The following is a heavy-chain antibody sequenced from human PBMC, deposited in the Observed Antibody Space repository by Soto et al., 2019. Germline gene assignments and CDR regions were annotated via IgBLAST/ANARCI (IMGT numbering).Heavy chain of an antibody. D-gene: IGHD4-17*01. CDR3: ARDKAVKGYYYYYMDV. Sequence: QVQLVESGGGVVQPGRSLRLSCAASGFTFSSYGMHWVRQAPGKGLEWVAVIWYDGSNKYYADSVKGRFTISRDNSKNTLDLQMNSLRAEDTAVYYCARDKAVKGYYYYYMDVWGKGTTVTVSS. CDR1: GFTFSSYG. V-gene: IGHV3-33*01. J-gene: IGHJ6*03. CDR2: IWYDGSNK.